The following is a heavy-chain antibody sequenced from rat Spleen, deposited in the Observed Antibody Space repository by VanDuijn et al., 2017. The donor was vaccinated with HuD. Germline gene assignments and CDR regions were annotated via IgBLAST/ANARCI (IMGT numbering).Heavy chain of an antibody. V-gene: IGHV2S61*01. D-gene: IGHD1-4*01. CDR1: GFPLSSYG. Sequence: QVQLKESGPGLVQPSQTLSLTCTVSGFPLSSYGVIWVPQPPGKGLEWMGVIWGNGNTNYNSPLKSRLSISRDTSKSQVFLKMNNLQTEDTAMYFCARSLPGYNAFAYWGQGTLVTVSS. CDR2: IWGNGNT. J-gene: IGHJ3*01. CDR3: ARSLPGYNAFAY.